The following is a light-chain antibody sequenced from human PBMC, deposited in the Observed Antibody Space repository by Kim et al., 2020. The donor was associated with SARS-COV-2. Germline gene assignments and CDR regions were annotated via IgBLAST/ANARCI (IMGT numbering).Light chain of an antibody. CDR2: QDN. V-gene: IGLV3-1*01. CDR3: QAGESSTNNYV. Sequence: SYELTQPPSVSVSPGQTASITCSGYKLGDKYVSWYQKKPGNSPGWVIYQDNQRPSGIPERFSGSNSGKTATLTISGTKARDEADYYCQAGESSTNNYV. CDR1: KLGDKY. J-gene: IGLJ1*01.